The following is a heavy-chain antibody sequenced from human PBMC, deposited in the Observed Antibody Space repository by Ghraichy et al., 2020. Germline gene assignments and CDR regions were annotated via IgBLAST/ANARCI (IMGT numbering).Heavy chain of an antibody. J-gene: IGHJ4*02. CDR3: ARDAAVGDYFDY. D-gene: IGHD4-17*01. V-gene: IGHV3-11*01. CDR2: ISSSGSTI. CDR1: GFTFSDYY. Sequence: LSLTCAASGFTFSDYYMSWIRQAPGKGLEWVSYISSSGSTIYYADSVKGRFTISRDNAKNSLYLQMNSLRAEDTAVYYCARDAAVGDYFDYWGQGTLVTVSS.